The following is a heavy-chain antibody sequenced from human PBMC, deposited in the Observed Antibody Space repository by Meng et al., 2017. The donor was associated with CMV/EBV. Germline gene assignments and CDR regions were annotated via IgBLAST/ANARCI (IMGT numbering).Heavy chain of an antibody. CDR1: GFTFNTYA. J-gene: IGHJ6*02. V-gene: IGHV3-30*04. CDR3: VRDQGGESMIAVLIERFGMDV. D-gene: IGHD3-22*01. Sequence: GRSLRLSCAASGFTFNTYAMHWVRQAPGKGLEWVAVISYDGSNKYTADSVQGRLTISRDNSKNNLYLQMNSLTVEDTAVYYCVRDQGGESMIAVLIERFGMDVWGQGTTVTVSS. CDR2: ISYDGSNK.